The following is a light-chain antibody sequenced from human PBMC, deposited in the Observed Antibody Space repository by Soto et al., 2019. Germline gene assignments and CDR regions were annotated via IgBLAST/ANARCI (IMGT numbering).Light chain of an antibody. CDR2: DAY. V-gene: IGKV1-5*01. CDR1: QSVSDR. Sequence: GDRVTITCPACQSVSDRLAWYQQKPGKAPKVLIYDAYNLESGVPSRFSGSGSGTVFTLTISSQHHDDLAYYCYQQNNRYFRTFGQGTKVDIK. CDR3: QQNNRYFRT. J-gene: IGKJ1*01.